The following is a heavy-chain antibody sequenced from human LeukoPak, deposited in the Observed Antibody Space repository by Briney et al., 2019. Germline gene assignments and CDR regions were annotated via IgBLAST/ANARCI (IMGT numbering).Heavy chain of an antibody. D-gene: IGHD6-6*01. CDR1: GFPFSNYA. CDR3: ARDAALYGMDV. J-gene: IGHJ6*01. Sequence: RSLTLSCAAPGFPFSNYAMHWVRQAPGRGLEYVSAIRSDGGGTYYANSVKVRFTISRDNSKNTLYLQMGSLRGEDMAVYFCARDAALYGMDVWGQGTTVTV. V-gene: IGHV3-64*01. CDR2: IRSDGGGT.